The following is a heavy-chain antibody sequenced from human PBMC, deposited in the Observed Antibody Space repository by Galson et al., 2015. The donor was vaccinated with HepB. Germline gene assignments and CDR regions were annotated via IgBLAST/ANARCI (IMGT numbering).Heavy chain of an antibody. V-gene: IGHV3-48*04. J-gene: IGHJ1*01. CDR1: GFTFSGYS. D-gene: IGHD3-3*01. Sequence: SLRLSCAASGFTFSGYSMNWVRQAPGKGLEWVSYISSSSSTIYYADSVKGRFTISRDNAKNSLYLQMNSLRAEDTAVYYCARDSKRFFGRYRHGNYFQHWGQGTLVTVSS. CDR2: ISSSSSTI. CDR3: ARDSKRFFGRYRHGNYFQH.